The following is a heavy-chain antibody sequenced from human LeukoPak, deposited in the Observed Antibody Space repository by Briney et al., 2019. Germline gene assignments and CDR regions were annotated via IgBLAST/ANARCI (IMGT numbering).Heavy chain of an antibody. CDR3: ARFLGILRGGLVRKRYYFDY. CDR1: GGSISGSSYY. Sequence: SETLSLTCTVSGGSISGSSYYWGWIRQPPGKGLEWIGSISYSGSTYYSGSTYYNPSLKSRVTISVDTSKNRFSLKLSSVTAADTAVYYCARFLGILRGGLVRKRYYFDYWGQGTLVTVSS. D-gene: IGHD2-15*01. J-gene: IGHJ4*02. CDR2: ISYSGSTYYSGST. V-gene: IGHV4-39*01.